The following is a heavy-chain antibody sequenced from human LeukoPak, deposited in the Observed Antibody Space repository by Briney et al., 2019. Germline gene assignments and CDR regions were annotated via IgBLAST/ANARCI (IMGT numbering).Heavy chain of an antibody. CDR1: SASGSFSGYY. J-gene: IGHJ4*02. CDR3: ARRGENGYLFCGGDCSSEYFDF. D-gene: IGHD2-21*02. V-gene: IGHV4-34*01. Sequence: SETLSLTCAVYSASGSFSGYYRTWIRQPPGKGLEWIGEISHRGNSNYTPSLKSRVIISVDTSKNQFSLKLTSVTAADTAVYYCARRGENGYLFCGGDCSSEYFDFWGQGTLVTVSS. CDR2: ISHRGNS.